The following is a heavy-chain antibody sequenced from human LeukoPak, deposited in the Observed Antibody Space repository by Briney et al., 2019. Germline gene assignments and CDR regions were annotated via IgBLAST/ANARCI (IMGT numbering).Heavy chain of an antibody. Sequence: PGGSLRLSCAASGFTFSKYGMSWVRQAPGKGLEWVSGITSSGDSTYYAYSVKGRFTISRDNSKNTLDLQMNNLRAEDAALYYCAKGALYCTSGSCYFDYWGQGTLVTASS. CDR2: ITSSGDST. D-gene: IGHD2-8*01. CDR1: GFTFSKYG. J-gene: IGHJ4*02. CDR3: AKGALYCTSGSCYFDY. V-gene: IGHV3-23*01.